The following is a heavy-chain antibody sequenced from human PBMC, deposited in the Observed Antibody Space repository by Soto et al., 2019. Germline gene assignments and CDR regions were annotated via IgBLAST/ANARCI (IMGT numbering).Heavy chain of an antibody. J-gene: IGHJ4*02. CDR1: GGSFSGYY. CDR2: INHSGST. D-gene: IGHD6-19*01. Sequence: SETLSLTCAVYGGSFSGYYWSWIRQPPGKGLEWIGEINHSGSTNYNPSLKSRVTISVDTSKNQFSLKLSSVTAADTAVYYCARDTRGRYSSGWYYFDYWGQGTLVTVSS. CDR3: ARDTRGRYSSGWYYFDY. V-gene: IGHV4-34*01.